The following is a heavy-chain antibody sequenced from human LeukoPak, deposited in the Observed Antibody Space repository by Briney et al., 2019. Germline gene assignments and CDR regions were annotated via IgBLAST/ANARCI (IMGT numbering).Heavy chain of an antibody. Sequence: GGSLRLSCAASGFTFSSYEMNWVRQAPGKGLEWVSYISSSGSTIYYADSVKGRFTISRDNAKNSLYLQMNSLRAEDTAVYYCARDPIGFGSAGNDYWGQGTLVTVSS. V-gene: IGHV3-48*03. CDR1: GFTFSSYE. D-gene: IGHD2-21*01. CDR2: ISSSGSTI. CDR3: ARDPIGFGSAGNDY. J-gene: IGHJ4*02.